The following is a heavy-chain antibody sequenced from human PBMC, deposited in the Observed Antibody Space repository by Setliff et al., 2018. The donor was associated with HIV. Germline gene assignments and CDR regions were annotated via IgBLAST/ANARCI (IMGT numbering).Heavy chain of an antibody. J-gene: IGHJ6*03. CDR3: ARGVLLVPGAPDYYYYMDV. V-gene: IGHV4-34*01. D-gene: IGHD2-2*01. CDR1: GGSFSGYY. Sequence: ETLSLTCAVYGGSFSGYYWTWIRQSPGRGLEWIGEINHSGRTNHNPSLKSRVTISVDTSKNQFSLKLRSVTAANTAVYYCARGVLLVPGAPDYYYYMDVWGKGTTVTVSS. CDR2: INHSGRT.